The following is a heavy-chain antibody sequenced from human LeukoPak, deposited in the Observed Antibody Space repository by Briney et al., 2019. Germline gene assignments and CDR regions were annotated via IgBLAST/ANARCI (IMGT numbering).Heavy chain of an antibody. V-gene: IGHV3-23*01. Sequence: GGSLRLSCAASGFTFARYGMTWVRQAPGKGLEWVSVSALTHGGYTTYYADSVKGRFTVSRDNSKSTLYLQMNSLRGDDTAVYYCAKVGEYYGSGSLNWFDSWGQGTLVTVSS. D-gene: IGHD3-10*01. CDR3: AKVGEYYGSGSLNWFDS. J-gene: IGHJ5*01. CDR1: GFTFARYG. CDR2: LTHGGYTT.